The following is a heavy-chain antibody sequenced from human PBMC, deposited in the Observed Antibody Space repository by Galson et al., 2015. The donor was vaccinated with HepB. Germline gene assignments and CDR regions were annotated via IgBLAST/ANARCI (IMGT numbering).Heavy chain of an antibody. Sequence: SLRLSCAASGFTFSSYAMHWVRQAPGKGLEWVAVISYDGSNKYYADSVKGRFTISRDNSKNTLYLQMNSLRAEDTAVYYCARGHVVGACFDYWGQGTLVTVSS. CDR3: ARGHVVGACFDY. D-gene: IGHD1-26*01. V-gene: IGHV3-30-3*01. CDR2: ISYDGSNK. CDR1: GFTFSSYA. J-gene: IGHJ4*02.